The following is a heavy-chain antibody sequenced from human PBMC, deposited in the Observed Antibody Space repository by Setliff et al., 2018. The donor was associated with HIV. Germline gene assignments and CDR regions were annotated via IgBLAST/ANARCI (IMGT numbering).Heavy chain of an antibody. D-gene: IGHD6-19*01. CDR3: ARDPAMSGWALAD. J-gene: IGHJ4*02. CDR1: GFTFKTDA. CDR2: IWYDGSNK. Sequence: LRLSCAASGFTFKTDAMHWVRQAPGKGLEWVAFIWYDGSNKEYGDSVKGRFTISRDNSKNMVYLEMNNLRGEDSAVYYCARDPAMSGWALADWGQGTQVTVSS. V-gene: IGHV3-33*01.